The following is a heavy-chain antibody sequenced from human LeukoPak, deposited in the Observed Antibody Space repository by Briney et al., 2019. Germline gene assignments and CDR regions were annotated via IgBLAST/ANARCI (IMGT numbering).Heavy chain of an antibody. CDR3: ARFWDRHFDY. Sequence: SETLSLTCVVYGESFSGYSWSWIRQPPGKGLEWIGEINHSGSTNYNPSLKSRVTISVDTSKNQFSLKLSSVTAADTAVYYCARFWDRHFDYWGQGTLVTVSS. V-gene: IGHV4-34*01. CDR1: GESFSGYS. D-gene: IGHD3-16*01. J-gene: IGHJ4*02. CDR2: INHSGST.